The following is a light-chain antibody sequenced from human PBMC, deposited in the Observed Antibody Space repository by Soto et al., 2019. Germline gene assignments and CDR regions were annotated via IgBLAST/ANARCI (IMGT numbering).Light chain of an antibody. V-gene: IGLV2-14*01. CDR2: EVS. CDR1: RSDVGVYNY. Sequence: QSVLTQPASVSGSPGQSITISCTGTRSDVGVYNYVSWYQQHPGKAPKLMIYEVSNRPSGVSNRFSGSKSGNTASLTISGLQAEDEADYYCSSYTSSSTRVFGGGTKLTVL. CDR3: SSYTSSSTRV. J-gene: IGLJ3*02.